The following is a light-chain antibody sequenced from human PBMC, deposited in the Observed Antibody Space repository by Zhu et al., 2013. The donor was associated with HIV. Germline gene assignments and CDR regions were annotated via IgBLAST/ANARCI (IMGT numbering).Light chain of an antibody. Sequence: QSALTQPASVSGSPGQSITISCTGTSGGVGGYNYVSWYQHHPGKAPKLMIHEVSKRPSGVSNRFSGSKSGNTASLTVSGLQAEDEADYYCSSYAGSNNVFGTGTKVTVL. CDR2: EVS. CDR3: SSYAGSNNV. CDR1: SGGVGGYNY. V-gene: IGLV2-14*01. J-gene: IGLJ1*01.